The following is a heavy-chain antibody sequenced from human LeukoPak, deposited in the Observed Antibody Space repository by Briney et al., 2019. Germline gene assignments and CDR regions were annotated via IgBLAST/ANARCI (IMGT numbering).Heavy chain of an antibody. CDR3: ARDLRHSTHDYYYGMDV. Sequence: GGSLRLSCAASGFTVSGFYMSWVRQAPGKGLEWVSVIYSDGTTYYADSVQGRFTISRDNSKNTLYLQMNSLRAEDTAIYYCARDLRHSTHDYYYGMDVWGQGTTVTVSS. CDR1: GFTVSGFY. J-gene: IGHJ6*02. V-gene: IGHV3-53*01. CDR2: IYSDGTT. D-gene: IGHD2-15*01.